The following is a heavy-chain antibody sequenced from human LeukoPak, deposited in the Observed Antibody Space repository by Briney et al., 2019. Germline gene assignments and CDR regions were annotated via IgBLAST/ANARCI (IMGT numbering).Heavy chain of an antibody. J-gene: IGHJ6*02. D-gene: IGHD5/OR15-5a*01. Sequence: GGSLRLSCAASGFTFSNYDMHWVRQAPGKGPEWVAALSYYGIIEYYRESDKGRFTISRDNGKNTLYLQMNSLRAEDTAVYYCTRKRSLVSKDGLDVWGQGTTVTVSS. CDR1: GFTFSNYD. CDR3: TRKRSLVSKDGLDV. CDR2: LSYYGIIE. V-gene: IGHV3-30*03.